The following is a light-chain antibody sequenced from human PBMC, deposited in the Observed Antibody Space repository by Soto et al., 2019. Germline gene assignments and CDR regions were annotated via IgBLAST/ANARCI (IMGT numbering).Light chain of an antibody. Sequence: EIVLTQSPGTLSFSPGERATLSCRASQSVSSKYLAWYQQKPGQAPRVLIYGTSIRASGVPERFSGGGSGTDFTLTITRLEPEDFAVYYCQKYGSSLFTFGPGTKVDIK. CDR3: QKYGSSLFT. CDR1: QSVSSKY. J-gene: IGKJ3*01. CDR2: GTS. V-gene: IGKV3-20*01.